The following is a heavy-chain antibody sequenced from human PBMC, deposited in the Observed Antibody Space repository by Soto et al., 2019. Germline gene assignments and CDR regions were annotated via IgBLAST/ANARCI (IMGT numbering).Heavy chain of an antibody. J-gene: IGHJ4*02. CDR1: GFTFSSYG. CDR2: IWYDGSNK. V-gene: IGHV3-33*01. Sequence: GGSLRLSCAASGFTFSSYGMHWVRQAPGKGLEWVAVIWYDGSNKYYADSVKGRFTISRDNSKNTLYLQMNSLRAKDTAVYYCARVYSSGWHASLMYYFDYWGQGTLVTVSS. D-gene: IGHD6-19*01. CDR3: ARVYSSGWHASLMYYFDY.